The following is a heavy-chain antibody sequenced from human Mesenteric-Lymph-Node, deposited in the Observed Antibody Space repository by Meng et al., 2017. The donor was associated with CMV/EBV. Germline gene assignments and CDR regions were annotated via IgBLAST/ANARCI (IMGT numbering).Heavy chain of an antibody. J-gene: IGHJ3*02. CDR3: ARDRIYFGADAFDI. CDR2: VSTYNGNT. CDR1: GYIFSGYY. V-gene: IGHV1-18*04. D-gene: IGHD4/OR15-4a*01. Sequence: ASVKVSCKASGYIFSGYYMHWVRQAPGQGLEWMGWVSTYNGNTKYAQKLQGRVTMTTDTSTTTAYMELRSLRSDDTAVYYCARDRIYFGADAFDIWGQGTMVTVSS.